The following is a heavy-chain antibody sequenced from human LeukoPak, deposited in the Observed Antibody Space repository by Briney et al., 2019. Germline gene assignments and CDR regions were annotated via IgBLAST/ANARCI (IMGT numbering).Heavy chain of an antibody. D-gene: IGHD2-2*02. J-gene: IGHJ5*02. V-gene: IGHV4-30-4*08. CDR3: ARVVPAAIDWFDP. CDR1: GGSISSGDYY. CDR2: IYYSGST. Sequence: PSETLCLTCTVSGGSISSGDYYWSWIRQPPGKGLEWIGYIYYSGSTYYNPSLKSRVTISVDTSKNQFSLKLSSVTAADTAVYYCARVVPAAIDWFDPWGQGTLVTVSS.